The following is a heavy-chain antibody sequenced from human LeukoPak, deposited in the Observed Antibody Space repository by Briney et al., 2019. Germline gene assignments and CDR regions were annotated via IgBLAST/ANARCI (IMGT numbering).Heavy chain of an antibody. V-gene: IGHV1-46*01. D-gene: IGHD4-11*01. CDR1: GGTFSSYA. J-gene: IGHJ4*02. CDR2: INPSGGST. Sequence: GASVKVSCKASGGTFSSYAISWVRQAPGQGLEWMGIINPSGGSTSYAQKFQGRVTMTRDTSTSTVYMELSSLRSEDTAVYYCARDDSNYPLDYWGQGTLVTVSS. CDR3: ARDDSNYPLDY.